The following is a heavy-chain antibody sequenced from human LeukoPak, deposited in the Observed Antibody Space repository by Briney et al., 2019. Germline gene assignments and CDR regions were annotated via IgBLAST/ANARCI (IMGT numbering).Heavy chain of an antibody. CDR3: ARHYGP. CDR1: GGSIRSSYYY. CDR2: NDSRST. J-gene: IGHJ5*02. Sequence: PSETLSLTCTVSGGSIRSSYYYWGWIRQPPGKGLEWIGSNDSRSTYYNPSLRSRVTISVDTSKNQFSLKLNSVTAADTAVYYCARHYGPRGQGTLVTVSS. V-gene: IGHV4-39*01. D-gene: IGHD3-10*01.